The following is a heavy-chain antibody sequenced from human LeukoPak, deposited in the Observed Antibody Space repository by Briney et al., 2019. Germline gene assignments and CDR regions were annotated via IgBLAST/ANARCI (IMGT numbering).Heavy chain of an antibody. CDR2: IKQDGSEK. D-gene: IGHD3-9*01. V-gene: IGHV3-7*01. J-gene: IGHJ4*02. Sequence: GGSLRLSCAASGFTFSSYWMSWVRQAPGKGLEWVANIKQDGSEKYYVDSVKGRFTISRDNAKNSLYLQMNSLRAEDTAVYYCARDSTSPIDWLHYFDYWGQGTLVTVSS. CDR3: ARDSTSPIDWLHYFDY. CDR1: GFTFSSYW.